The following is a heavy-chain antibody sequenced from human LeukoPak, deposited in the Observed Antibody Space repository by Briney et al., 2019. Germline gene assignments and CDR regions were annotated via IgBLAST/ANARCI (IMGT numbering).Heavy chain of an antibody. D-gene: IGHD3/OR15-3a*01. Sequence: SETLFLTCTVSGGSISSGRNYWTWIRQPAGKGLEWIGRIYIFSGSTNYNPSLKSRVTISVDTSKNQFSLRLTSVTAADTAVYYCARQTGSGLFILPGGQGTLVTVSS. J-gene: IGHJ4*02. CDR2: IYIFSGST. CDR3: ARQTGSGLFILP. V-gene: IGHV4-61*02. CDR1: GGSISSGRNY.